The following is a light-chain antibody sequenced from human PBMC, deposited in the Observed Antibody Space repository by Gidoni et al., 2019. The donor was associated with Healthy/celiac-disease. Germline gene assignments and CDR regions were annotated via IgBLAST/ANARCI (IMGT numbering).Light chain of an antibody. Sequence: QSALTQPASVSGSPGQSITISCPGTSSDVGSYNLVSWYQQHPGKAPKLMIYEGSKRPSGVSNRFSGSKSGNTASLTISGLQAEDEADYYCCSYAGSSWVFGTGTKVTVL. CDR2: EGS. CDR3: CSYAGSSWV. V-gene: IGLV2-23*01. CDR1: SSDVGSYNL. J-gene: IGLJ1*01.